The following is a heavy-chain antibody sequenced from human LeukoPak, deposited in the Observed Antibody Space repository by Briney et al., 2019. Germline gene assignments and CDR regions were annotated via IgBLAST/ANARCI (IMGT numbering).Heavy chain of an antibody. CDR2: ISGDGGST. Sequence: QPGGSLRLSCAASGFTFDDYAMHWVRQAPGKGLEWVSLISGDGGSTYYADSVKGRFTISRDNSKNSLYLQMNNLRTEDTALYYCAKVVGATAGPNDAFDIWGQGTMVTVSS. CDR1: GFTFDDYA. J-gene: IGHJ3*02. D-gene: IGHD1-26*01. V-gene: IGHV3-43*02. CDR3: AKVVGATAGPNDAFDI.